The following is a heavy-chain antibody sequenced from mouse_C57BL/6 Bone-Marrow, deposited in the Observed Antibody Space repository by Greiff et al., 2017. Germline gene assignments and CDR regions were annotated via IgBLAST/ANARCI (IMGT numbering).Heavy chain of an antibody. V-gene: IGHV1-50*01. J-gene: IGHJ2*01. D-gene: IGHD1-1*01. Sequence: QVQLQQPGAELVKPGASVKLSCKASGYTFTSYWMQWVKQRPGTGLEWIGEIDPSDSYTHYNQKFKGKATLTVDPSSSTAYMQLSSLTSDDSAVYYCAREGYYYGYYFDYWGQGTTLTVSS. CDR3: AREGYYYGYYFDY. CDR1: GYTFTSYW. CDR2: IDPSDSYT.